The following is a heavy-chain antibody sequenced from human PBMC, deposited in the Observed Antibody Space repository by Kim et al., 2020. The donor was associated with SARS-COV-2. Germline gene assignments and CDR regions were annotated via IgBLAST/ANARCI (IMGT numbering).Heavy chain of an antibody. CDR2: IRSKAYGGTT. CDR3: TRDTLRDTIAAAYYFDY. D-gene: IGHD6-13*01. Sequence: GGSLRLSCTASGFTFGDYAMSWFRQAPGKGLEWVGFIRSKAYGGTTEYAASVKGRFTISRDDSKSIAYLQMNSLKTEDTAVYYCTRDTLRDTIAAAYYFDYWGQGTLVTVSS. J-gene: IGHJ4*02. CDR1: GFTFGDYA. V-gene: IGHV3-49*03.